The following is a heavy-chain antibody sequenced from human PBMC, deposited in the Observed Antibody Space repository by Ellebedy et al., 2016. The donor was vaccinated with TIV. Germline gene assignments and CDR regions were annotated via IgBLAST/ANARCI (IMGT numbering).Heavy chain of an antibody. CDR3: ARYSNCPIY. Sequence: GGSLRLXXAASGFTFSRSWMSWVRQTPGKGLEWVANIKEDGSDKYYVDSVKGRFTISRDNTKNSLYLQMTSLRADDTAVYYCARYSNCPIYWGQGTLVTVAS. CDR1: GFTFSRSW. D-gene: IGHD4-11*01. CDR2: IKEDGSDK. J-gene: IGHJ4*02. V-gene: IGHV3-7*03.